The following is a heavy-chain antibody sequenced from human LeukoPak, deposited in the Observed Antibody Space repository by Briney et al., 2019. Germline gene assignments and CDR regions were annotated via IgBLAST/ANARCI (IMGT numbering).Heavy chain of an antibody. V-gene: IGHV3-23*01. CDR3: AKVAKYYYGSETYYFFDY. J-gene: IGHJ4*02. CDR2: ISRSGEST. D-gene: IGHD3-10*01. Sequence: GGTLRLSCAASGFTFSGFAMSWIRQAPGKGLEWVSSISRSGESTFYADSVRGRFTISRDNAKNSLYLQMNSLRVEDTAVYYCAKVAKYYYGSETYYFFDYWGQGTLVTASS. CDR1: GFTFSGFA.